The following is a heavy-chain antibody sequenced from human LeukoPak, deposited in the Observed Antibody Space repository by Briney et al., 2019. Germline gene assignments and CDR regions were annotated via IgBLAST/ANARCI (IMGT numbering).Heavy chain of an antibody. D-gene: IGHD4-17*01. Sequence: GGSLRLSCAASAFTFSSCAMHWVRQAPGKGLEWVALIWYDGSNKYYADSVKGRFTISRDNAKNTLYLQMNSLRAEDTAVYYCAGGSGDYSPDFWGQGTLVTVSS. CDR3: AGGSGDYSPDF. CDR2: IWYDGSNK. CDR1: AFTFSSCA. V-gene: IGHV3-33*01. J-gene: IGHJ4*02.